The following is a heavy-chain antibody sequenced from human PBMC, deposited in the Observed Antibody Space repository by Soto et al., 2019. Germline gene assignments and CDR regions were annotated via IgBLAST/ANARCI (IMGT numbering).Heavy chain of an antibody. J-gene: IGHJ4*02. D-gene: IGHD3-10*01. V-gene: IGHV1-2*02. CDR2: INPNSGGT. CDR3: ARTLWFGELSPLYS. CDR1: GYTFTGYY. Sequence: GASVKVSCKASGYTFTGYYMHWVRQAPGQGLEWMGWINPNSGGTNYAQKFQARVTMTRDTSISTAYMELSRLRSDDTAVYYCARTLWFGELSPLYSWGQGTLVTVSS.